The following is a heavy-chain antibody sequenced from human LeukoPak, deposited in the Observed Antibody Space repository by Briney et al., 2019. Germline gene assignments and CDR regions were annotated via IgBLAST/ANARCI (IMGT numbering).Heavy chain of an antibody. CDR1: GGSFSSYY. V-gene: IGHV4-59*01. D-gene: IGHD2-15*01. Sequence: SETLSLTCTVSGGSFSSYYWNWIRQPPGKGLEWMGYIYYSGSTNCSPSLKSRVTISVDTSKNQSSLKLSSVTAADTAVYYCARVDCSGGSCYSFDYWGQGTLVTVSS. CDR2: IYYSGST. CDR3: ARVDCSGGSCYSFDY. J-gene: IGHJ4*02.